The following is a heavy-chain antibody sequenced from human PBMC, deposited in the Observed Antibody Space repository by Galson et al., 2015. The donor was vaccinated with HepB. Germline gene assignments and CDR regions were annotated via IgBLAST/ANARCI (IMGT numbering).Heavy chain of an antibody. D-gene: IGHD1-20*01. Sequence: SLRLSCAASGFAVSSYGMHWVRQAPGKGLEWVAVISYDGSNKYYADSVKGRFTISRDNSKNTLYLQMNSLRAEDTAVYYCAKDPGITGICDYWGQGTLVTVSS. CDR1: GFAVSSYG. CDR2: ISYDGSNK. V-gene: IGHV3-30*18. CDR3: AKDPGITGICDY. J-gene: IGHJ4*02.